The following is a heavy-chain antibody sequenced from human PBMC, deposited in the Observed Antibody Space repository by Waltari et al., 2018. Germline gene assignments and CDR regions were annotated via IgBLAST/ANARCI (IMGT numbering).Heavy chain of an antibody. V-gene: IGHV4-34*01. Sequence: QVQLQQWGAGLLKPSETLSLTCAVYGGSFSGYYWSWIRQPPGKGLEWIGEINHSGSTNYNPSLKSRVTISVDTSKNQFSLKLSSVTAADTAVYYCARGPQTYYYGSGSYYLDYWGQGTLVTVSS. CDR3: ARGPQTYYYGSGSYYLDY. CDR2: INHSGST. J-gene: IGHJ4*02. CDR1: GGSFSGYY. D-gene: IGHD3-10*01.